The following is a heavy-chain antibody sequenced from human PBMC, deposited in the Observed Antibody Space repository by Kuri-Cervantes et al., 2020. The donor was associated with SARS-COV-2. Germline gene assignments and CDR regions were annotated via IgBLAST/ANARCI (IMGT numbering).Heavy chain of an antibody. CDR2: ISSSSSYI. J-gene: IGHJ3*02. CDR3: ARVQQQLVYDAFDI. Sequence: GESLKISCAASGLTFSSYSMNWVRQAPGKGLEWVSSISSSSSYIYYADSVKGRFTISRDNAKNSLYLQMNSLRAEDTAVYYCARVQQQLVYDAFDIWGQGTMVTVSS. D-gene: IGHD6-13*01. V-gene: IGHV3-21*01. CDR1: GLTFSSYS.